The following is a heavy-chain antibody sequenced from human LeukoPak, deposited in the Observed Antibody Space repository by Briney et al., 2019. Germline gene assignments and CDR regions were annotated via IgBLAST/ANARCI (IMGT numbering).Heavy chain of an antibody. CDR3: AKELGHALPFDY. Sequence: GGSLRLSCAASGFTFNNYALSWVRQAPGKGLEWVSAIHKTGDYTYYTDSVNGRFTISRDNSKNMLYLEMNSLRDEDTAIYYCAKELGHALPFDYWGQGTLVTVSS. J-gene: IGHJ4*02. V-gene: IGHV3-23*01. D-gene: IGHD2-2*01. CDR2: IHKTGDYT. CDR1: GFTFNNYA.